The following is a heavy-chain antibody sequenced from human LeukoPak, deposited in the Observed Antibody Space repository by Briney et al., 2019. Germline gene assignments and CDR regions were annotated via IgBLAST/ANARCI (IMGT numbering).Heavy chain of an antibody. CDR1: GFIFSGYW. CDR3: ARARYGSGGYFFDF. D-gene: IGHD3-10*01. V-gene: IGHV3-7*04. Sequence: GGSLRLSCAASGFIFSGYWMSWVRQAPGKGLECVANIKQDGSEIYFVDSVKGRFTISRDNAKSSLYPQMNSLRGEDTAVYYCARARYGSGGYFFDFWGQGTLVTVSS. J-gene: IGHJ4*02. CDR2: IKQDGSEI.